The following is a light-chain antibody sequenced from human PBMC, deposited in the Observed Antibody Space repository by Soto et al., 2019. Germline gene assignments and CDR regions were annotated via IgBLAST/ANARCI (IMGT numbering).Light chain of an antibody. V-gene: IGLV2-23*02. CDR2: EVS. J-gene: IGLJ1*01. CDR1: SSDVGSYNL. Sequence: QFALTQPASVSGSPGQSITISCTGTSSDVGSYNLVSWYQQLPGKAPKLIIYEVSRRPSGVSNRFSGSKSGNTASLTISGLQAEDEADYYCCSWAGSNTFYFFGTGTKVTVL. CDR3: CSWAGSNTFYF.